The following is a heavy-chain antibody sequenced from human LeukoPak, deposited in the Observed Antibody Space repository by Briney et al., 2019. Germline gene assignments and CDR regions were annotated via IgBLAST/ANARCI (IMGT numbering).Heavy chain of an antibody. CDR3: GRDYDSGTYYPFY. V-gene: IGHV1-18*01. CDR1: GYTFTRYG. Sequence: GASVKVSCKASGYTFTRYGISWVRQAPGQGLEWMGWISTYNGKTNYAERLQGRVTMTTDTSTSTAYMELRSLRSDDTAIYYCGRDYDSGTYYPFYWGQGTLVTVSS. D-gene: IGHD3-10*01. J-gene: IGHJ4*02. CDR2: ISTYNGKT.